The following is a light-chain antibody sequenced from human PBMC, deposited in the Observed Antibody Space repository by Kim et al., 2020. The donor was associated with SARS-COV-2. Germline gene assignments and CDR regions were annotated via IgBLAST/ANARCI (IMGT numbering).Light chain of an antibody. Sequence: DIVMTQSPDSLAVSLGERATLNCKSSQTVLYNSNNKNYLGWYQQKPGQAPKLLIYWASNRESGGSDRFSGSGSETDFTLTISSLQAEDVAVYFSQQNYRTPPCCGQGT. CDR3: QQNYRTPPC. J-gene: IGKJ2*03. CDR2: WAS. V-gene: IGKV4-1*01. CDR1: QTVLYNSNNKNY.